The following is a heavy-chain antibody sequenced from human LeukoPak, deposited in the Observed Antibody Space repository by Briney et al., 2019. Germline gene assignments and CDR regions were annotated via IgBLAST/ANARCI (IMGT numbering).Heavy chain of an antibody. CDR1: GFTFSDYY. CDR2: IKQDGSEK. V-gene: IGHV3-7*01. J-gene: IGHJ4*02. CDR3: ARDGGSAIPFDY. Sequence: GGSLRLSCAASGFTFSDYYMSWIRQAPGKGLEWVANIKQDGSEKYYVDSVKGRFTISRDNAKNSLYLQMNSLRADDTAVYYCARDGGSAIPFDYWGQGTLVTVSS.